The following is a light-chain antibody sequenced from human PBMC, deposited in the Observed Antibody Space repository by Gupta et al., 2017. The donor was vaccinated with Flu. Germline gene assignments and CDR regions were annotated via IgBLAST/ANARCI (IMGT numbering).Light chain of an antibody. V-gene: IGLV3-1*01. CDR1: KLGDKY. CDR2: QDS. Sequence: SYELTQPPSVSVSPGQTATITCSGDKLGDKYVSWYQQKPGQSPVLIMYQDSKRPSGIPEQFSGSNSGTTATLTIRGTQAMDEADYYCQAWDSSTVIFGGGTKLTVL. J-gene: IGLJ2*01. CDR3: QAWDSSTVI.